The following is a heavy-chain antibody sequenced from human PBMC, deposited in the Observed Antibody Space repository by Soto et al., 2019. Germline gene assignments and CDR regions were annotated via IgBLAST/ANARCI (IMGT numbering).Heavy chain of an antibody. CDR3: ARDLISNYHYYGMDV. Sequence: QVQLVQSGAEVKKPGSSVKVSCKASADTFSSSAFIWVRQAPGLGLEWMGGIIPFFHAANYAQRFQGRVTITADEATSTVYMELSSLRSEDTALYYCARDLISNYHYYGMDVWGQGTTVTVSS. CDR2: IIPFFHAA. CDR1: ADTFSSSA. J-gene: IGHJ6*02. V-gene: IGHV1-69*01.